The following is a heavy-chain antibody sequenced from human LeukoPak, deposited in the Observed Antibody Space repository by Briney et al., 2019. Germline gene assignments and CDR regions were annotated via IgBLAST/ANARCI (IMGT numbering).Heavy chain of an antibody. CDR2: IWYDASKT. Sequence: PGKSLRLSCAASGFTFTDYGLHWVRQAPGKGLEWVAVIWYDASKTFYADSVKGRFTISRDDAMNTLYLQMDNLSADDTAVYYCARESGRDYYMDVWGKGTTVIVSS. J-gene: IGHJ6*03. V-gene: IGHV3-33*01. CDR3: ARESGRDYYMDV. D-gene: IGHD3-10*01. CDR1: GFTFTDYG.